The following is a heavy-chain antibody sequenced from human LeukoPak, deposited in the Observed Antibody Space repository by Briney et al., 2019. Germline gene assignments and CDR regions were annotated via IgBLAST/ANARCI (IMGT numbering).Heavy chain of an antibody. CDR3: ARGRTRYSGYDYGY. J-gene: IGHJ4*02. CDR2: MNPNSGNT. D-gene: IGHD5-12*01. V-gene: IGHV1-8*01. CDR1: GYTYTSYD. Sequence: ASVKVSCKASGYTYTSYDINWVRHATGQGLELMGWMNPNSGNTGYAQKFQGRVTMTRNTSISTAYMELSSLRSEDTAVYYCARGRTRYSGYDYGYWGQGTLVTVSS.